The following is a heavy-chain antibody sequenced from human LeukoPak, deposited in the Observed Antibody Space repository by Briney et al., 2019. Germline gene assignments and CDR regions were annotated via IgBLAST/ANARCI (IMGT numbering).Heavy chain of an antibody. CDR3: ATDGWVSYYYDSSGYYSDY. J-gene: IGHJ4*02. CDR2: ISDSAGSR. V-gene: IGHV3-23*01. Sequence: GGSLRLSCVASGFTFRNYAMNWVRQAPGKGLEWVSAISDSAGSRYYADSVKGRFTISRDNSKNTLYLQMNSLRAEDTAVYYCATDGWVSYYYDSSGYYSDYWGQGTLVTVSS. D-gene: IGHD3-22*01. CDR1: GFTFRNYA.